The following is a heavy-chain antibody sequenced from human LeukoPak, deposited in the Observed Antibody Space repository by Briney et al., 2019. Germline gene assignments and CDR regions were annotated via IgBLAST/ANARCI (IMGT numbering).Heavy chain of an antibody. D-gene: IGHD2-2*01. V-gene: IGHV4-34*01. CDR3: ARLPKDIVVVPAAQAWFDP. Sequence: SETLSLTCAVYGGSFSGYYWSWIRQPPGKGLEWIGEINHSGSTNYNPSLKSRVTISVDTSMNQFSLKLSSVTAADTAVYYCARLPKDIVVVPAAQAWFDPWGQGTLVTVSS. CDR2: INHSGST. CDR1: GGSFSGYY. J-gene: IGHJ5*02.